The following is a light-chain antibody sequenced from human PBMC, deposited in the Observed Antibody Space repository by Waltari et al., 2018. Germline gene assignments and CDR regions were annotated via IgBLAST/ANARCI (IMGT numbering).Light chain of an antibody. CDR1: SRDVGNYNL. V-gene: IGLV2-23*02. CDR2: EVP. CDR3: CSYAGLGIYV. J-gene: IGLJ1*01. Sequence: QSGLTQPASVSGSPGQSITISCTGTSRDVGNYNLVSWYQQYPGNAPKLSVYEVPKRTSGVSDRCSGSKSGNTSSLTFYGLQSEDEADYYCCSYAGLGIYVFGTGTKVTVL.